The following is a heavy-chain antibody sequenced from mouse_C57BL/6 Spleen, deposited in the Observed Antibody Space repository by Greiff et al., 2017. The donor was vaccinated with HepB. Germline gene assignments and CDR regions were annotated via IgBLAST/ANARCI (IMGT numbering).Heavy chain of an antibody. D-gene: IGHD1-1*01. CDR2: IYPGSGST. CDR3: ARSLITTVSYLDY. Sequence: QVQLQQPGAELVKPGASVKMSCKASGYTFTSYWITCVKQRPGQGLEWIGDIYPGSGSTNYNEKFKSKATLTVDTSSSTAYMQLSSLTSEDSAVYYCARSLITTVSYLDYWGQGTSVTVSS. CDR1: GYTFTSYW. V-gene: IGHV1-55*01. J-gene: IGHJ4*01.